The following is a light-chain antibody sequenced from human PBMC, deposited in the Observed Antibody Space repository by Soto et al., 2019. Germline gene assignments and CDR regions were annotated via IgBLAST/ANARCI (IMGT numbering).Light chain of an antibody. J-gene: IGLJ1*01. V-gene: IGLV2-14*01. CDR3: CSYTGTAARV. CDR1: ANDIGGYNF. CDR2: GVS. Sequence: QSLLTQPASVSGSLGQSITISCTGTANDIGGYNFISWYQQHPGKAPKLIIFGVSDRPSGVSYRFSGSKSGNTASLTLSGLQAEDEADYYCCSYTGTAARVFGTGTKVTVL.